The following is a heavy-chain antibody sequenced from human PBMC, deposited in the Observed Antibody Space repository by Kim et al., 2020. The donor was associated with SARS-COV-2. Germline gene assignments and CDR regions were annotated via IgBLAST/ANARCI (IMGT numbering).Heavy chain of an antibody. CDR1: GYTFTNYW. J-gene: IGHJ4*02. CDR3: ARWDSGFDSTLDY. CDR2: IYPGDSDT. D-gene: IGHD5-12*01. V-gene: IGHV5-51*01. Sequence: GESLKISCKGSGYTFTNYWIGWVRQMPGKGLEWMGIIYPGDSDTRYSPSFQGQVTISADMSITTAYLQWSSLKASDTAIYYCARWDSGFDSTLDYWGQGALVTVSS.